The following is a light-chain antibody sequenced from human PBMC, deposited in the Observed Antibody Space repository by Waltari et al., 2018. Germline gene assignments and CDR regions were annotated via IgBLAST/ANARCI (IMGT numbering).Light chain of an antibody. V-gene: IGLV3-21*04. CDR3: QVWDDTTNSGV. J-gene: IGLJ3*02. Sequence: YVVTQPPSVSVAPGKTATFTCGGHNIETKSVNWYQQKSGQAPVLVMFYDTDRPPGIPARFSGSNSGNTATLTISWVEAGDEADYHCQVWDDTTNSGVFGGGTRLTVL. CDR1: NIETKS. CDR2: YDT.